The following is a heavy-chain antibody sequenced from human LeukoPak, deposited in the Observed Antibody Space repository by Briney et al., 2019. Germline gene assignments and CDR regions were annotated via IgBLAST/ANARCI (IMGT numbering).Heavy chain of an antibody. Sequence: GGSLRLSCAASGFTFSSYGMHGARQAPGKGLEGVAFIRYDGSNKYYADSVKGRFTISRDNSKNTLYLQMNSLISEDTAVYYCAKDGNSVYDFYFFDYWGQGNLVTVSS. V-gene: IGHV3-30*02. CDR3: AKDGNSVYDFYFFDY. J-gene: IGHJ4*02. D-gene: IGHD5/OR15-5a*01. CDR2: IRYDGSNK. CDR1: GFTFSSYG.